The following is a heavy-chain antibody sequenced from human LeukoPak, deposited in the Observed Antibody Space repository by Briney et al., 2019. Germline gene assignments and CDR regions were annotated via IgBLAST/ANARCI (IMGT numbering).Heavy chain of an antibody. Sequence: GGSLRLSCVASGFTFSSYGMSWVRQAPGKGLEWVSSISGSGVKTYYADSVKGRFTISRDNSKNTLYLQMNSLRAEDTAVYYCAKAGYSYGFYYYYMDVWGKGTTVTVSS. CDR1: GFTFSSYG. D-gene: IGHD5-18*01. CDR2: ISGSGVKT. CDR3: AKAGYSYGFYYYYMDV. V-gene: IGHV3-23*01. J-gene: IGHJ6*03.